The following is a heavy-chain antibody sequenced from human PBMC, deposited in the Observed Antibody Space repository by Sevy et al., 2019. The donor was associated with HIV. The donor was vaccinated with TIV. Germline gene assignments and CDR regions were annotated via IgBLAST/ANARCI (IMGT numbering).Heavy chain of an antibody. D-gene: IGHD3-16*02. CDR3: ARQSYYDYVWGSYRADAFDI. CDR2: ISAYNGNT. CDR1: GYTFTSYG. Sequence: ASVKVSCKASGYTFTSYGISWVRQAPGQGLEWMGWISAYNGNTNYAQKLQGRVTMTTDTSTSTTYMELRSLRSDDTAVYYCARQSYYDYVWGSYRADAFDIWGQGTMVTVSS. V-gene: IGHV1-18*01. J-gene: IGHJ3*02.